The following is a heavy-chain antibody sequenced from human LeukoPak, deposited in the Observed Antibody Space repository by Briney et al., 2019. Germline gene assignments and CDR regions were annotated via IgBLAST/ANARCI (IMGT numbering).Heavy chain of an antibody. J-gene: IGHJ5*02. CDR3: AKARGATVNDPLDP. CDR2: FGGAGRAFT. CDR1: GFTFSAFA. V-gene: IGHV3-23*01. D-gene: IGHD1-1*01. Sequence: GGSLRLSCAASGFTFSAFAMTWVRQAPGKGLEWVSSFGGAGRAFTHHSDSVKGRFTISIDDSKNTLYLQMSRLRAEDTAVYHCAKARGATVNDPLDPWGQGTLVPVSS.